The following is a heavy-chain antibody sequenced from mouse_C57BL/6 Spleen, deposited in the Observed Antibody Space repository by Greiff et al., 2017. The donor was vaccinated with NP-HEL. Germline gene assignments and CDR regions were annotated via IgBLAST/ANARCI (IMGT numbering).Heavy chain of an antibody. CDR3: ARGETTVPHYYAMDY. Sequence: EVHLVESGGDLVKPGGSLKLSCAASGFTFSSYGMSWVRQTPDKRLEWVATISSGGSYTYYPDSVKGRFTISRDNAKNTLYLQMSSLKSEDTAMYYCARGETTVPHYYAMDYWGQGTSVTVSS. CDR2: ISSGGSYT. CDR1: GFTFSSYG. D-gene: IGHD1-1*01. V-gene: IGHV5-6*01. J-gene: IGHJ4*01.